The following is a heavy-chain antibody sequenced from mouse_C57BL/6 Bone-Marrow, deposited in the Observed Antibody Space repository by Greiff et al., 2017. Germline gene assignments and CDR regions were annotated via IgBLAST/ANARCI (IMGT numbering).Heavy chain of an antibody. CDR3: AGGVGLLPAWLDY. J-gene: IGHJ4*01. V-gene: IGHV5-17*01. D-gene: IGHD1-1*01. Sequence: EVQLVESGGGLVKPGGSLKLSCAASGFTFSDYGMHWVRQAPEKGLEWVAYISSGSSTIYYADTVKGRFTLSRDNAKNTLFLQMTSLRSEDTALEYGAGGVGLLPAWLDYWGQGTSVTVAS. CDR1: GFTFSDYG. CDR2: ISSGSSTI.